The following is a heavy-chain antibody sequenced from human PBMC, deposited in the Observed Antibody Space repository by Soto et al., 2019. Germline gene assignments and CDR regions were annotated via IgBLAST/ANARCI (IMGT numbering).Heavy chain of an antibody. Sequence: ASVKVSCKASGYTFTSYYMHWVRQAPGQGLEWMGIINPSGGSTSYAQKFQGRVTMTRDTSTSTVYMELSSLRSVDTAVYYCARDSTPGYSGYEPPFLDYWGQGTLVTVSS. CDR1: GYTFTSYY. J-gene: IGHJ4*02. D-gene: IGHD5-12*01. CDR2: INPSGGST. CDR3: ARDSTPGYSGYEPPFLDY. V-gene: IGHV1-46*03.